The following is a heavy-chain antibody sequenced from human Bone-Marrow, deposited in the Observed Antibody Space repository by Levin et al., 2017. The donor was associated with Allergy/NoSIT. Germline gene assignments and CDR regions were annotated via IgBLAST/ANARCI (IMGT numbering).Heavy chain of an antibody. J-gene: IGHJ4*02. CDR1: GLIFSNYA. Sequence: GSLRLSCAASGLIFSNYAMNWVRQAPGKGLEWVSQISGSGSNTHYAASVRGRFTFSRDNSNNTVYLQMNSLRADDTAVYYCAGYDTSGYHSPFDYLGQGTLVTVSS. V-gene: IGHV3-23*01. D-gene: IGHD3-22*01. CDR3: AGYDTSGYHSPFDY. CDR2: ISGSGSNT.